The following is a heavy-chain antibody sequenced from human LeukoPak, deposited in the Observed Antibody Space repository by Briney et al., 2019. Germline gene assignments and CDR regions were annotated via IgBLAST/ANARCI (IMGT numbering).Heavy chain of an antibody. CDR3: ARDLVRGIVGATSYYYGMDV. V-gene: IGHV1-18*01. D-gene: IGHD1-26*01. CDR2: ISAYNGNT. Sequence: APVKVSCKASGYTFTSYGISWVRQAPGQGLEWMGWISAYNGNTNYAQKLQGRVTMTTDTSTSTAYMDLRSLRSDDTAVYYCARDLVRGIVGATSYYYGMDVWGQGTTVTVSS. J-gene: IGHJ6*02. CDR1: GYTFTSYG.